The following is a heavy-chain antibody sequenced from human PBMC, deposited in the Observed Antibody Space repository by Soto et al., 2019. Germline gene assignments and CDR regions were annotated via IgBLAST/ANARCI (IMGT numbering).Heavy chain of an antibody. CDR3: ARGPESRSTAYFDY. V-gene: IGHV1-18*01. CDR1: GFPFTDYG. Sequence: QVQLVQSGAEVKKPGASVKVSCKASGFPFTDYGFTWVRQAPGEGLEWMGWISAYTGNTNYAQKVQGRVTMSTDTSTSIAYLELRSLRSDDPAVYYCARGPESRSTAYFDYWGQGTLVTVSS. CDR2: ISAYTGNT. J-gene: IGHJ4*02. D-gene: IGHD2-2*01.